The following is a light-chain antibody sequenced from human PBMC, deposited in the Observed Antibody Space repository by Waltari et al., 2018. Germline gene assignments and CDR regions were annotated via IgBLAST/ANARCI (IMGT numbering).Light chain of an antibody. CDR3: QQYDNLPPYT. CDR2: DAS. CDR1: QDISNY. V-gene: IGKV1-33*01. Sequence: DIQMTQSPSSLSASVGDRVAITCQASQDISNYLNWYQQKPGKAPKHLIYDASNLEPGVPSRFSGSGSGTDFTFTISSLQPEDIATYYCQQYDNLPPYTFGQGTKLEIK. J-gene: IGKJ2*01.